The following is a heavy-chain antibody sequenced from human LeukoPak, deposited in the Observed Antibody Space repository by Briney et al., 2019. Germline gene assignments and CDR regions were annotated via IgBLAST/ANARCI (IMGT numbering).Heavy chain of an antibody. CDR2: IYTSGST. Sequence: SETLSLTCTVSGVSISSSNSYRSWIRQPAGKGLEWIGRIYTSGSTNYNPSLKSRVTMSVDTSKNQFSLKLSSVTAADTAVYYCARGATGSSWYPIYGYWGQGTLVTVSS. CDR3: ARGATGSSWYPIYGY. J-gene: IGHJ4*02. D-gene: IGHD6-13*01. V-gene: IGHV4-61*02. CDR1: GVSISSSNSY.